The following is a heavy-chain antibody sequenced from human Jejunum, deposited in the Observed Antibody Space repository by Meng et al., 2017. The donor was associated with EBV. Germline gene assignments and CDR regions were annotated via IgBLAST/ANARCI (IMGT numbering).Heavy chain of an antibody. CDR1: GDPLFNGGHY. CDR3: ARDTNGDYGWVDP. Sequence: QVHLQESGPGLVKPSQTLSLTWAVSGDPLFNGGHYWTWIRQPPGKGLEWIGYIFYTGNTYYNPSLKSRVTISLDISKNQFSLNLTSVTAADTAVYYCARDTNGDYGWVDPWGQGTLVTVSS. J-gene: IGHJ5*02. D-gene: IGHD4-17*01. CDR2: IFYTGNT. V-gene: IGHV4-30-4*01.